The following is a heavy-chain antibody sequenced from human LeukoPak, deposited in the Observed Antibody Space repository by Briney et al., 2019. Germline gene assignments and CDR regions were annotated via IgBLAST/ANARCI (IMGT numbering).Heavy chain of an antibody. J-gene: IGHJ4*02. CDR2: ISYDGSDK. CDR3: ARDWGRRYSSGWYGDFDY. Sequence: PGGSLRLSCAASGFTFSNYAMHWVRQAPGKGLEWVAVISYDGSDKYYADSVKGRFTISRDNSKNTLYLQMNSLGPEDTAVYYCARDWGRRYSSGWYGDFDYWGQGTLVTVSS. D-gene: IGHD6-19*01. V-gene: IGHV3-30-3*01. CDR1: GFTFSNYA.